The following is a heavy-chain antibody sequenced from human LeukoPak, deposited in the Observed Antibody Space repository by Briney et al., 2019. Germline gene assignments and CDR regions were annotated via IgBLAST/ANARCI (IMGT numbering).Heavy chain of an antibody. V-gene: IGHV3-11*01. CDR2: ISTSGETI. CDR3: ARTARLLDY. Sequence: GGSLRLSCAAPGFTFSDHYMTWIRQAPGKGLEWLSYISTSGETINYADSVKGRFTVSRDNAKNSLFLQMNGPRADDTAVYYCARTARLLDYWGQGTLVTVSS. J-gene: IGHJ4*02. CDR1: GFTFSDHY. D-gene: IGHD2-21*02.